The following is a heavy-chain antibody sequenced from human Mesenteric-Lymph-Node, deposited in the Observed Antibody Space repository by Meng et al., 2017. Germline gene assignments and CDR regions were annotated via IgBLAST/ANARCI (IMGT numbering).Heavy chain of an antibody. Sequence: VQLVGAGECMFKPGGSLWLSCVAYGIAFDVFTMSWVRQASGKGLEWVSALLGRDGAEHYADSVKGRFTISRYNSKKTLYLRMRNLRAEDTALYYCTKGAWLDGSWGQGTLVTVSS. J-gene: IGHJ5*02. CDR1: GIAFDVFT. V-gene: IGHV3-23*04. CDR2: LLGRDGAE. CDR3: TKGAWLDGS. D-gene: IGHD1-26*01.